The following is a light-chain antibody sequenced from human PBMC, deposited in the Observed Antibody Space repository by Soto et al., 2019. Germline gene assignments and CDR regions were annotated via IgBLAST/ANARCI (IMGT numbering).Light chain of an antibody. Sequence: AIQMTQSPSSLSASVGDTVTITCRASQGIRNDLGWYQQKPGKAPKLLIFATSTLQNGVPSRFSGSGFGKDFTRTISGLQPEDFATYYCLQDYTYPQTFGPGTKVDLK. CDR3: LQDYTYPQT. J-gene: IGKJ3*01. CDR1: QGIRND. V-gene: IGKV1-6*01. CDR2: ATS.